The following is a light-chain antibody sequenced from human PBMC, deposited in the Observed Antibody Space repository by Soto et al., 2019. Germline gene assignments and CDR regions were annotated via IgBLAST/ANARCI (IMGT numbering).Light chain of an antibody. CDR1: QSVRSSY. CDR2: GGT. J-gene: IGKJ2*01. Sequence: IVLTQSPGTLSLSPGERATISCRASQSVRSSYLAWYQQKPGQAPRLLIYGGTNRATGISDRFSASGSGTDFTLTISRLEPEDFAVYFCQQYVGTLYTFGQGTKLEI. CDR3: QQYVGTLYT. V-gene: IGKV3-20*01.